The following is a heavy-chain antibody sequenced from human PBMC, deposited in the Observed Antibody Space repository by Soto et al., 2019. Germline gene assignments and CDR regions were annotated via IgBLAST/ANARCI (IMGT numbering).Heavy chain of an antibody. Sequence: NPSETLSLTCTVSGGSISSGDYYWSWIRQPPGKGLEWIGYIYYSGSTYYNPSLKSRVTISVDTSKNQFSLKLSSVTAADTAVYYCAREEYQHRGYYYGMDVWGQGTTVTVSS. J-gene: IGHJ6*02. V-gene: IGHV4-30-4*08. CDR1: GGSISSGDYY. CDR3: AREEYQHRGYYYGMDV. CDR2: IYYSGST. D-gene: IGHD2-2*01.